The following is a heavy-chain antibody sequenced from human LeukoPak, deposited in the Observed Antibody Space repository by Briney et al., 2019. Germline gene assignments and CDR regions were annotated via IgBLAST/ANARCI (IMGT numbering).Heavy chain of an antibody. CDR2: MNPNSGGT. J-gene: IGHJ4*02. CDR3: GRGEDIVIVTLAAVDN. Sequence: ASVKVSCKASGYTFSGYYIHWVRQAPGQGLEWMGCMNPNSGGTNFAQRFQGRVTLTRDTSISTAYMELRRMRSDDTAVYYCGRGEDIVIVTLAAVDNWGQGTLISVSA. D-gene: IGHD2/OR15-2a*01. V-gene: IGHV1-2*02. CDR1: GYTFSGYY.